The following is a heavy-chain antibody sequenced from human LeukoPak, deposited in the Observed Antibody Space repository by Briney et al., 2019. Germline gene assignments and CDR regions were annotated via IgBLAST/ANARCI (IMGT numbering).Heavy chain of an antibody. CDR2: ISSSSSTI. CDR3: ARDQGRTSGWFYGMDV. CDR1: GFTFSSYS. J-gene: IGHJ6*02. Sequence: GGSLRLSCAASGFTFSSYSMNWVRQAPGKGLEGGSYISSSSSTIYYADSVKGRFTISRDNAKNSLYLQMNSLRAEDTAVYYCARDQGRTSGWFYGMDVWGQGTTVTVSS. V-gene: IGHV3-48*01. D-gene: IGHD6-19*01.